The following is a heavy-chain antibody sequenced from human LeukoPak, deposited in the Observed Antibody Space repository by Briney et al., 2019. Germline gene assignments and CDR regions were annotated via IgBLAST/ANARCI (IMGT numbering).Heavy chain of an antibody. Sequence: PGGSLRLSCAASGFTFSSYAMGWVRPAPGKGLEWVSAISGGGVSTYYADSIKGRFTISRDDSKNTLYLQMNSRRAEDTAVYYCAKGMVRVVIPDYWGQGTLVTVSS. D-gene: IGHD3-10*01. CDR2: ISGGGVST. CDR1: GFTFSSYA. CDR3: AKGMVRVVIPDY. J-gene: IGHJ4*02. V-gene: IGHV3-23*01.